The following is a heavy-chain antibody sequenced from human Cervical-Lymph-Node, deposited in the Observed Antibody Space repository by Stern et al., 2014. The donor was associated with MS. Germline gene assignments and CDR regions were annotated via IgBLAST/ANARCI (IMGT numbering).Heavy chain of an antibody. Sequence: VQLEESGAEVKKPGASVKVSCKVSGYTLTDLSMHWVRQAPGKGLEWMGGFAPEGGETIYAQKFQGRVTMTEDTSTDTAYMELSSLRSEDTAVYYCATDRDDFRSGYSAPTKGYGLDVWGQGTTVTVTS. CDR1: GYTLTDLS. CDR2: FAPEGGET. J-gene: IGHJ6*02. V-gene: IGHV1-24*01. D-gene: IGHD3-3*01. CDR3: ATDRDDFRSGYSAPTKGYGLDV.